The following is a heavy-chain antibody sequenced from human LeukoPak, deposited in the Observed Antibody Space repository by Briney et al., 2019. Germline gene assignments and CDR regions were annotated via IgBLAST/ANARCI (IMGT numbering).Heavy chain of an antibody. J-gene: IGHJ4*02. CDR3: ARDDSYDSPDY. CDR2: ISAYNGNT. V-gene: IGHV1-18*04. Sequence: GESLKISCKGSGYSFTSYWIGWVRQMPGKGLEWMGWISAYNGNTNYAQKLQGRVTMTTDTSTSTAYMELRSPRSDDTAVYYCARDDSYDSPDYWGQGTLVTVSS. CDR1: GYSFTSYW. D-gene: IGHD5-18*01.